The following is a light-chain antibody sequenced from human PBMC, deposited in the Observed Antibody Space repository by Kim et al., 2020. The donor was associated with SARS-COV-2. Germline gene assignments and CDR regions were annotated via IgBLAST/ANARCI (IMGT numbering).Light chain of an antibody. CDR2: GAS. CDR1: QSVGTTY. V-gene: IGKV3-20*01. CDR3: QQYGSSPPIT. J-gene: IGKJ5*01. Sequence: PGEGATLSCRASQSVGTTYLVWYQQKPGQPLRLLIYGASSRAIGIPDRFSGSGSGTDFTLTISRLEPEDFGVYYCQQYGSSPPITFGQGTRLEIK.